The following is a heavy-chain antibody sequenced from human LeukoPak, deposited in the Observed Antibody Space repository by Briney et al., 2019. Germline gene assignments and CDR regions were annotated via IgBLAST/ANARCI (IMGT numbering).Heavy chain of an antibody. J-gene: IGHJ4*02. D-gene: IGHD2/OR15-2a*01. CDR2: IIPILGIA. Sequence: SSVKVSCKASGCTFSSYAISWVRQAPGQGLEWMGRIIPILGIANYAQKFQGRVTITADKSTSTAYMELSSLRSEDTAVYYCARDEEYRIDYWGQGTLVTVSS. CDR3: ARDEEYRIDY. V-gene: IGHV1-69*04. CDR1: GCTFSSYA.